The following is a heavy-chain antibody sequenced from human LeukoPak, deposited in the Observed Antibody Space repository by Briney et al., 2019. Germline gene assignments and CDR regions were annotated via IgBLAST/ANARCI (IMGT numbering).Heavy chain of an antibody. J-gene: IGHJ5*02. CDR3: ARDRGLYGEVLFDP. D-gene: IGHD3-10*01. CDR2: IYTSGST. CDR1: GGSISSYY. Sequence: SETLSLTCTVSGGSISSYYWSWIRQPAGMELEWIGRIYTSGSTNYNPSLKSRVTMSVDTSKNQFSLKLTSVTAADTAVYYCARDRGLYGEVLFDPWGQGTLVTVSS. V-gene: IGHV4-4*07.